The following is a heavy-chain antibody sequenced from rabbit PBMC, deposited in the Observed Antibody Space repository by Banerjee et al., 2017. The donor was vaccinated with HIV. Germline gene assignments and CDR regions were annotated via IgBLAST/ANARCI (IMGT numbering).Heavy chain of an antibody. J-gene: IGHJ6*01. CDR2: IDPGFGIT. CDR3: AKTRGGSTSGHPTRLDL. Sequence: QEQLVETGGGLVQPGGSLTLSCKASGFDFSSYYMSWVRQAPGKGLEWIGYIDPGFGITYYASWVNGRFSISRENTQNTVSLQMNSLTAADTATYFCAKTRGGSTSGHPTRLDLWGPGTLVTV. CDR1: GFDFSSYY. V-gene: IGHV1S47*01. D-gene: IGHD1-1*01.